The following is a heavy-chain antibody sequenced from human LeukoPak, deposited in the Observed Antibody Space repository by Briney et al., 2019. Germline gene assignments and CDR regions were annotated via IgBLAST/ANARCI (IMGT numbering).Heavy chain of an antibody. D-gene: IGHD1-14*01. CDR2: ISAYNGNT. CDR3: AREETHHVYYGMDV. CDR1: GYTFTSYG. Sequence: ASVKGSCKASGYTFTSYGISWVRQAPGQGLEWMGWISAYNGNTNYAQKVQGRVTMTTDTSTSTAYMELRSLRSDDTAVYYCAREETHHVYYGMDVWGQGTMVTVSS. V-gene: IGHV1-18*01. J-gene: IGHJ6*02.